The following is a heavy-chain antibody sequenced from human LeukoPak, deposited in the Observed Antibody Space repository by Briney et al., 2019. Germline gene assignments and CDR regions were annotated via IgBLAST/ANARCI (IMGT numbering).Heavy chain of an antibody. Sequence: PGGSLRLSCAASGFTFSSYSMNWVRQAPGKGLEWVSAISGSGGSTYYADPVKGRFTISRDNSKNTLYLQMNSLRAEDTAVYYCAKDPRGATDFDYWGQGTLVTVSS. CDR1: GFTFSSYS. J-gene: IGHJ4*02. D-gene: IGHD2-15*01. CDR2: ISGSGGST. CDR3: AKDPRGATDFDY. V-gene: IGHV3-23*01.